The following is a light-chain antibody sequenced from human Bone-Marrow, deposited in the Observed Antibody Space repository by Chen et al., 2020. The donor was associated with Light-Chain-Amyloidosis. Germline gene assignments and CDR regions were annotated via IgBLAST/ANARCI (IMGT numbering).Light chain of an antibody. J-gene: IGLJ3*02. Sequence: SYELTQPPSVSVSPGQTARITCSGDDLPTKYAYWYQQKPGQAPVLVIHRDTERPSGISARFSGSSTGTTATLTTSGGQAEDDADYHCQSAESSGTYEVMFGGGTKLTVL. CDR2: RDT. CDR1: DLPTKY. CDR3: QSAESSGTYEVM. V-gene: IGLV3-25*03.